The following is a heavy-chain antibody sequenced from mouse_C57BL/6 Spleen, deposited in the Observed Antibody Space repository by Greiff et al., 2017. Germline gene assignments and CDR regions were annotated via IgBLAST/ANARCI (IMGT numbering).Heavy chain of an antibody. J-gene: IGHJ2*01. D-gene: IGHD4-1*01. CDR2: IWSGGST. CDR3: ARGTGDFDD. CDR1: GFSLTSYG. Sequence: QVQLQQSGPGLVQPSQSLSITCTVSGFSLTSYGVHWVRQSPGKGLEWLGVIWSGGSTDYNAAFISRLSISKDNSKSQVFFKMNSLKADDTAIYYCARGTGDFDDWGQGTTLTVSS. V-gene: IGHV2-2*01.